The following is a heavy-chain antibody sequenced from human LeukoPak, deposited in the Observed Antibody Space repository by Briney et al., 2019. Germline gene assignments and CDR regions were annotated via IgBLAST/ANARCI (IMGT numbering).Heavy chain of an antibody. Sequence: GGSLRLSCAASGFTFNTYAMSWVRQAPWERLQWVSGISDSGGNTYYADSVRGRFTISRDNSKNTLYLQMNSLRAEDTAVYYCAKFRPSIVVVPAAYFDYWGQGTLVTVSS. CDR2: ISDSGGNT. CDR3: AKFRPSIVVVPAAYFDY. V-gene: IGHV3-23*01. CDR1: GFTFNTYA. J-gene: IGHJ4*02. D-gene: IGHD2-2*01.